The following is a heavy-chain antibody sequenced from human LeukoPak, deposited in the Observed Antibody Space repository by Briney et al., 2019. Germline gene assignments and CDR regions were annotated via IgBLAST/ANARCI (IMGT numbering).Heavy chain of an antibody. CDR3: ARHRRGPRITIFGVAYPFYYFDY. V-gene: IGHV4-34*01. CDR1: GGSISSYY. CDR2: INHSGST. D-gene: IGHD3-3*01. J-gene: IGHJ4*02. Sequence: PSETLSLTCTVSGGSISSYYWSWIRQPPGKGLEWIGEINHSGSTNYNPSLKSRVTISVDTSKNQFSLKLSSVTAADTAVYYCARHRRGPRITIFGVAYPFYYFDYWGQGTLVTVSS.